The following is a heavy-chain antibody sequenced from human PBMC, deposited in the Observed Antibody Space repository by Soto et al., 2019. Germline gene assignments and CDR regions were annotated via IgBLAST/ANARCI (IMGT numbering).Heavy chain of an antibody. D-gene: IGHD2-2*01. CDR1: ECVFIADP. J-gene: IGHJ4*02. CDR3: ARSEVPAAAFAH. V-gene: IGHV3-23*01. Sequence: PAGCVRQSCVASECVFIADPMSWIRQAPGKGLEWVSGVTNSGSSTYYADSVKGRFTISRDNSKDTLFLQMNSLRAEDTAVYHCARSEVPAAAFAHWGQGILVTVSS. CDR2: VTNSGSST.